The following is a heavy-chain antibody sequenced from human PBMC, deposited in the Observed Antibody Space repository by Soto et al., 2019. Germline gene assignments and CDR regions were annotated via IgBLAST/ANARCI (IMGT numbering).Heavy chain of an antibody. J-gene: IGHJ4*02. CDR3: AKLSRGICYSSLDY. Sequence: EVQLLESGGGLVQPGGSLRLSCAASGFTLSSYAMSWVREAPGKGLEWVSSISGDGGNTFYADSVKGRFTISRDTSKNTLSLQMNSLRAEDTAVYYCAKLSRGICYSSLDYWGQGTLVTVSS. CDR1: GFTLSSYA. V-gene: IGHV3-23*01. CDR2: ISGDGGNT. D-gene: IGHD2-15*01.